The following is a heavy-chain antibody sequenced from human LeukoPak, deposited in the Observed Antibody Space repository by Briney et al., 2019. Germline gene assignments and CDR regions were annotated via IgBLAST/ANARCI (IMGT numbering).Heavy chain of an antibody. CDR1: GYGFTNYW. D-gene: IGHD3-9*01. V-gene: IGHV5-51*01. Sequence: GESLKISCKGSGYGFTNYWIGWVRQMPGRGLEWMRIIYPVDSDTRYSPSFQGQVTISADKSISTAYLQWSSVKASDTAIYYCARLVGILTGPIDYWGQGTLVTVSS. CDR3: ARLVGILTGPIDY. CDR2: IYPVDSDT. J-gene: IGHJ4*02.